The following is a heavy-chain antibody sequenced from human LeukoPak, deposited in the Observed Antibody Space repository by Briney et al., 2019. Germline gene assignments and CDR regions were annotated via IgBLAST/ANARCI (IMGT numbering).Heavy chain of an antibody. V-gene: IGHV4-4*07. CDR3: ARAAGLKGYSYYYYMDV. Sequence: KPSETPSLTCSVSGASITDYYWSWIRQPAGKGLEWIGRIFPPGSVNYSPSRKSRVTMSADTSKNQFSLKLSSVTAADTAVYFCARAAGLKGYSYYYYMDVWGKGTTVTVSS. CDR1: GASITDYY. J-gene: IGHJ6*03. CDR2: IFPPGSV. D-gene: IGHD3/OR15-3a*01.